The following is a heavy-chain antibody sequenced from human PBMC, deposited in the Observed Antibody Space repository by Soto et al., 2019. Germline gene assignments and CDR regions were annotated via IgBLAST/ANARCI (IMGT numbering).Heavy chain of an antibody. CDR1: GFSLSTSGVG. CDR2: IYWDDEK. Sequence: QITLKESGPTLVKPTQTPTLTCTFSGFSLSTSGVGVGWIRQPPGKALEWLAIIYWDDEKRYSPSLKTRLTVXKXTSXNQVVLTMTNVDPVDTATYYCAHRAYFDSGKQFDYWGQGTLVSVSS. V-gene: IGHV2-5*02. D-gene: IGHD3-10*01. J-gene: IGHJ4*02. CDR3: AHRAYFDSGKQFDY.